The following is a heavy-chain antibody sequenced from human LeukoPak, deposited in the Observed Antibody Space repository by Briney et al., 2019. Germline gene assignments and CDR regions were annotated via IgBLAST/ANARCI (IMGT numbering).Heavy chain of an antibody. CDR3: AKNIGGLDY. J-gene: IGHJ4*02. CDR1: GFTFNTYG. D-gene: IGHD3-10*01. V-gene: IGHV3-23*01. CDR2: ISGSDGST. Sequence: PGGSLRLSCAVSGFTFNTYGMTWVRQAPGKGLEWVSGISGSDGSTYYADSVKGRFTISRDNSRNTLYLQMNSLRGEDTAVYYCAKNIGGLDYWGQGTLVTVSS.